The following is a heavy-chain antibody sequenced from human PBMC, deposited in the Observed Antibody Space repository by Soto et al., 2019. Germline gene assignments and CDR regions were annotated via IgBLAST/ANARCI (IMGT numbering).Heavy chain of an antibody. CDR2: IWNDESK. V-gene: IGHV3-33*01. CDR3: ARDDSDYRDLAS. D-gene: IGHD3-16*02. CDR1: GFTFNTSG. Sequence: QVQLVESGGGVVQPGRSLTLSCTTSGFTFNTSGMHWVRQAPGKGLEWVAIIWNDESKYHADSVKGRFTISRDNSKNTLYLQMNSLRAEDTAIYYCARDDSDYRDLASWGQGTLVTVSS. J-gene: IGHJ4*02.